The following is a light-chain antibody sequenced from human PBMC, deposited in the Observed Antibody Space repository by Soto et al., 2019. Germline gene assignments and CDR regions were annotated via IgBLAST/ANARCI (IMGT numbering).Light chain of an antibody. CDR1: QDISVY. J-gene: IGKJ5*01. Sequence: DIQMTQSPSSLSASVGDRVTITCRASQDISVYLAWYQQKPGKVPKLLIYSASTLQSGVPSRFSGSGSGTDFTLTISSLQPGDVATYSCQKFNTAPLTFGQGTRLEIK. CDR2: SAS. V-gene: IGKV1-27*01. CDR3: QKFNTAPLT.